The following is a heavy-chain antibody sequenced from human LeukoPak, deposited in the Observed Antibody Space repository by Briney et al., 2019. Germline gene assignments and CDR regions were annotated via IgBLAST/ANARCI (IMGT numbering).Heavy chain of an antibody. Sequence: GGSLRLSCAASGFTFGSYAMSWVRQAPGKGLEWVSSISGSGGSTSYADSVKGRFTISIDNSKNTLYLQMNSLRAEDTAVYFCAKDKDYVWGGYRYMGSFDYWGQGTLVTVSS. CDR2: ISGSGGST. V-gene: IGHV3-23*01. CDR1: GFTFGSYA. J-gene: IGHJ4*02. CDR3: AKDKDYVWGGYRYMGSFDY. D-gene: IGHD3-16*02.